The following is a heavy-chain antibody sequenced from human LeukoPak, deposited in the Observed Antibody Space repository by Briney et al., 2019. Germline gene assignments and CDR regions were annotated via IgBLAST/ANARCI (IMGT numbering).Heavy chain of an antibody. D-gene: IGHD3-16*01. V-gene: IGHV4-39*07. J-gene: IGHJ4*02. Sequence: SETLSLTCTVSGGSISSSSYYWGWIRQPPGKGLEWIGSIYYSGSTYYNPSLKSRVTISVDTSKNQFSLKLSSVTAADTAVYYCARDPGGSYFDYWGQGTLVTVSS. CDR1: GGSISSSSYY. CDR2: IYYSGST. CDR3: ARDPGGSYFDY.